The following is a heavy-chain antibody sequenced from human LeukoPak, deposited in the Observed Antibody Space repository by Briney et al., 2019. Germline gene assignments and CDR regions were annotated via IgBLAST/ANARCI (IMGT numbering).Heavy chain of an antibody. CDR2: ISYDGSNK. Sequence: GGSLRLSCAASGFTFSSYGMHWVRQAPGKGLEWVAVISYDGSNKYYADSVKGRFTISRDNSKNTLYLQMNSLRAEDTAVYYCAKKYTTHNWFDPWGQGTLVTVSS. D-gene: IGHD1-1*01. J-gene: IGHJ5*02. V-gene: IGHV3-30*18. CDR3: AKKYTTHNWFDP. CDR1: GFTFSSYG.